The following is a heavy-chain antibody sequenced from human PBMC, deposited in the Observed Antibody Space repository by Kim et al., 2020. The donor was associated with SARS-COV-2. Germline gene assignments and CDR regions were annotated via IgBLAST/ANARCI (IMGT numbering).Heavy chain of an antibody. CDR2: ISGSGGST. CDR1: GFTFSSYA. CDR3: AKVKDDDILTGYYLGFYFDY. J-gene: IGHJ4*02. V-gene: IGHV3-23*01. D-gene: IGHD3-9*01. Sequence: GGSLRLSCAASGFTFSSYAMSWVRQAPGKGLEWVSAISGSGGSTYYADSVKGRFTISRDNSKNTLYLQMNSLRAEDTAVYYCAKVKDDDILTGYYLGFYFDYWGQGTLVTVSS.